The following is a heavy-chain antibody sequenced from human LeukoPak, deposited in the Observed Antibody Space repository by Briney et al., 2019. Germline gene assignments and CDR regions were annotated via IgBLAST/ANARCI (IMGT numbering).Heavy chain of an antibody. CDR2: INPNGGGT. Sequence: ASVKVSCKASGYTFTGYYMHWVRQAPGQGLEWMGWINPNGGGTNYAQKFQGRVTMTRDTSISTAYMELSRLRSDDTAVYYCASLGGDIVATSGDTAMVTPWDYWGQGTLVTVSS. CDR1: GYTFTGYY. V-gene: IGHV1-2*02. J-gene: IGHJ4*02. CDR3: ASLGGDIVATSGDTAMVTPWDY. D-gene: IGHD5-18*01.